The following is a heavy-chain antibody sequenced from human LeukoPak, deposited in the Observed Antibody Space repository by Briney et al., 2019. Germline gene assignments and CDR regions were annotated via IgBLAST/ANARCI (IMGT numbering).Heavy chain of an antibody. D-gene: IGHD6-19*01. V-gene: IGHV3-21*01. Sequence: GGSLRLSCAASGFTFSSYSMSWVRQAPGKGLEWVSSISSSSSYIYYADSVKGRFTISRDNAKNSLYLQMNSLRAEDRAVYYCASSAIAVAGTYYWGQGTLVTVSS. J-gene: IGHJ4*02. CDR2: ISSSSSYI. CDR3: ASSAIAVAGTYY. CDR1: GFTFSSYS.